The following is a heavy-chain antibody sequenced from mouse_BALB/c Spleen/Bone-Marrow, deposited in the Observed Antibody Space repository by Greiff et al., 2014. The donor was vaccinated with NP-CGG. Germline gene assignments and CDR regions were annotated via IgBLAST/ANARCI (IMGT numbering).Heavy chain of an antibody. V-gene: IGHV1-9*01. J-gene: IGHJ4*01. CDR2: ILPGSGST. D-gene: IGHD2-14*01. Sequence: VQLQQSGAELMKPGASVKISCKVTGYTFSTYWIEWVKQRPGHGLEWIGEILPGSGSTNYNEKFKGKATFTADTSSNTAYIQLSSLTSEDSAVYYCARAYRYGRYAMDYWGQGTSVTVSS. CDR3: ARAYRYGRYAMDY. CDR1: GYTFSTYW.